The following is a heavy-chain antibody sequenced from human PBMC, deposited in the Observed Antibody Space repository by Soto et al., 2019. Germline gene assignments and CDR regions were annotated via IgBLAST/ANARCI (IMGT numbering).Heavy chain of an antibody. CDR1: GFTFSSYW. J-gene: IGHJ3*02. D-gene: IGHD3-22*01. CDR2: INSDGSST. Sequence: SLRLSCAASGFTFSSYWMHWVRQAPGKGRVWVSRINSDGSSTSYAASVKGRFTISRDNAKNTLYLRMNSLRAEDTAVYYSARSTSYSSYNAFDIWGQGTMVTVSS. CDR3: ARSTSYSSYNAFDI. V-gene: IGHV3-74*01.